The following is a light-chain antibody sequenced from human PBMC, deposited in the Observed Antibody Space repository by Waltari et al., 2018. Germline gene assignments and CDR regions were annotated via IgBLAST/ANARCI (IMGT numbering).Light chain of an antibody. CDR1: SGHSNYV. J-gene: IGLJ3*02. CDR2: LNNDGSH. Sequence: QLVLTQAPSASASLGASVTLTCTLSSGHSNYVIAWHTQQPEKGPRYLIRLNNDGSHRKGDGIPDRFSGSRSGAECYLTISSRQSEDEADYYCQTWSTGVVVFGGGTKLTVL. CDR3: QTWSTGVVV. V-gene: IGLV4-69*01.